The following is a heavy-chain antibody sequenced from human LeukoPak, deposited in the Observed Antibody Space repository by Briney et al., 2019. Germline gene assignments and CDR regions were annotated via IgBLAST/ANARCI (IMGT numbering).Heavy chain of an antibody. D-gene: IGHD6-6*01. V-gene: IGHV3-64*01. J-gene: IGHJ3*02. CDR1: GFIFSSYA. CDR2: ISSNGGST. Sequence: GGSLRLSCAASGFIFSSYAMYWVRQAPGKGLEYVSAISSNGGSTRYSNSVKGRFTISRDNSKNTLYLQMGSLRAEDLAVYYCARRVSGVAFDIWGQGTMVTVSS. CDR3: ARRVSGVAFDI.